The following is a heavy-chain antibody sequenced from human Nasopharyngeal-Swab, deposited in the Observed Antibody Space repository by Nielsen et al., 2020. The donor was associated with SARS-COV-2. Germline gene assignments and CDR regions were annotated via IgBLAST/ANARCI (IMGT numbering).Heavy chain of an antibody. CDR3: ATPSFHDYGDYGSLI. CDR1: GGTFTSYY. CDR2: INPSGGST. D-gene: IGHD4-17*01. V-gene: IGHV1-46*01. J-gene: IGHJ4*02. Sequence: ASVKVSCKASGGTFTSYYMHWVRQAPGQGLEWMGIINPSGGSTSYAQKFQGRVTMTRDTSTSTVYMELSSLRSEDTAVYYCATPSFHDYGDYGSLIWGQGTLVTVSS.